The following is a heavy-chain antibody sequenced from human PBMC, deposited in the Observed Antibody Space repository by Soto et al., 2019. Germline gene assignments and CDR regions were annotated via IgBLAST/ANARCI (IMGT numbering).Heavy chain of an antibody. CDR1: GFTFSTYN. Sequence: EVQLVESGGGLVQPGGSLRLSCAASGFTFSTYNMTWVRQAPGKGLEWVATIKQDGSDKYYVDSVKGRFTISRDNAKNSLYLQMNSLRAEDTAVYFCARGGRNIWPDYSWFAPWGQGTLVTVSS. CDR3: ARGGRNIWPDYSWFAP. CDR2: IKQDGSDK. J-gene: IGHJ5*02. V-gene: IGHV3-7*05. D-gene: IGHD2-15*01.